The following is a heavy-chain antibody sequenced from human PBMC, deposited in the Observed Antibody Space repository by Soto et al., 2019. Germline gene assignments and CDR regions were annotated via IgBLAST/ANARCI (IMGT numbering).Heavy chain of an antibody. CDR1: GYTFTSYA. CDR2: MNTNTNTT. D-gene: IGHD6-6*01. J-gene: IGHJ5*02. Sequence: ASVKVSCKASGYTFTSYAMHWVRQAPGQGLEWIGWMNTNTNTTDSAEVFEGRVSLTWDTSISTAYMQLNSLKIDDTAVYYCAREVVETSSLWLDPWGQGTLVTVSS. V-gene: IGHV1-8*02. CDR3: AREVVETSSLWLDP.